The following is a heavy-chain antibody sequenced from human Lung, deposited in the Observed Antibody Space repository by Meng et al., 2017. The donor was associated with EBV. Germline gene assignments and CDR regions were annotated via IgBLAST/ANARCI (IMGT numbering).Heavy chain of an antibody. CDR2: INLKSGGT. D-gene: IGHD6-19*01. CDR3: AHQEVAGTRGWFDP. V-gene: IGHV1-2*06. Sequence: DAYTPRASVQVPYNACGYTYTGYCRDGVRHAPGQGLERSGRINLKSGGTNYAQKFQGKVTMTRETSISTAYMELSMLRSDDTAVYYCAHQEVAGTRGWFDPWGQGTLVTVSS. J-gene: IGHJ5*02. CDR1: GYTYTGYC.